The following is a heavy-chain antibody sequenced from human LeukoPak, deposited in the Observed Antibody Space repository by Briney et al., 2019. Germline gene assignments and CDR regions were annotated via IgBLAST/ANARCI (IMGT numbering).Heavy chain of an antibody. CDR3: ARCRGSYFDY. V-gene: IGHV1-46*01. CDR2: INPKSGTT. CDR1: ENSFSTYH. D-gene: IGHD3-16*01. Sequence: ASVKVSCKASENSFSTYHMHWVRQAPGQGPEWMGIINPKSGTTNYAQNFQGRVTMTTATYTSTDYMDLRCLRSENTAVYYGARCRGSYFDYWGQGTLVTVSS. J-gene: IGHJ4*02.